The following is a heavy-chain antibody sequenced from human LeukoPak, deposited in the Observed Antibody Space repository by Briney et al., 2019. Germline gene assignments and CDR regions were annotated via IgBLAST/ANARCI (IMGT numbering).Heavy chain of an antibody. CDR3: ARAAINGRVYYFDY. J-gene: IGHJ4*02. CDR1: GDTFTTYA. CDR2: VIPVFGTA. D-gene: IGHD1-20*01. V-gene: IGHV1-69*13. Sequence: SVKVSCKASGDTFTTYAFSWVRQAPGKGLEWMGGVIPVFGTADYAQKFQGRVSITADESTNMAYMELHSLRFEDTAVYYCARAAINGRVYYFDYWGQGTLVTVSS.